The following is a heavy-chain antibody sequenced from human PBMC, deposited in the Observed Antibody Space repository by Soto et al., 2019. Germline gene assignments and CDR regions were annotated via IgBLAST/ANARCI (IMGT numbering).Heavy chain of an antibody. Sequence: LEILSLTCIVSGVSISSGYCTWIRQSPGKGLEWIGYISHSGLRHYRASLQSRLTMSVETSKKQFSLNLTSVTAADTAKYYCATSNTPSPGCYSWGQGTLVTVSS. J-gene: IGHJ5*02. CDR2: ISHSGLR. D-gene: IGHD2-15*01. V-gene: IGHV4-59*01. CDR1: GVSISSGY. CDR3: ATSNTPSPGCYS.